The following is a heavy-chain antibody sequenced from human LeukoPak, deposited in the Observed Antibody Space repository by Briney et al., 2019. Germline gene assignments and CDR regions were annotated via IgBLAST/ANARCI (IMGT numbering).Heavy chain of an antibody. J-gene: IGHJ4*02. CDR1: GYTFSSHG. D-gene: IGHD3-10*01. CDR3: AREGTAGRYYFDY. Sequence: ASVKLSCKASGYTFSSHGITWVRQAPVQGLEWMGWISANNGNTNCAQKLQGRVTVTTDTSTSIAYMELRSLRSDDTAVYYCAREGTAGRYYFDYWGQGTLVTVSS. CDR2: ISANNGNT. V-gene: IGHV1-18*01.